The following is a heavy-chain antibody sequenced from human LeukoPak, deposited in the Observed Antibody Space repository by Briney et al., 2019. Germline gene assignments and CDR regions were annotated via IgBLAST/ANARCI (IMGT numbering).Heavy chain of an antibody. CDR2: ISYDGSNK. Sequence: GGSLRLSCAASGFTFSTYTVQWVRQAPGKGLEWVALISYDGSNKYYADSVKGRFSISRDNSKNTLYLQMNYLRAEDTAVYYCARSTGAYYYYGMDVWGQGTTAIVSS. V-gene: IGHV3-30-3*01. CDR1: GFTFSTYT. D-gene: IGHD1-26*01. J-gene: IGHJ6*02. CDR3: ARSTGAYYYYGMDV.